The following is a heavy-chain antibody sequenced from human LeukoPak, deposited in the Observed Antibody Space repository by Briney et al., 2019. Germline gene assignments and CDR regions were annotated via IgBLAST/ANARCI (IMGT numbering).Heavy chain of an antibody. CDR3: AKRYGEQLLWFGEYHYFDY. V-gene: IGHV3-30*02. CDR1: GFTFSSYG. Sequence: GGSLRLSCAASGFTFSSYGMHWVRQAPGKGLEWVAFIRYDGSNKYYADSVKGRFTISRDNSKNTLYLQMNSLRAEDTAVYYCAKRYGEQLLWFGEYHYFDYWGQGTLVTVSS. D-gene: IGHD3-10*01. J-gene: IGHJ4*02. CDR2: IRYDGSNK.